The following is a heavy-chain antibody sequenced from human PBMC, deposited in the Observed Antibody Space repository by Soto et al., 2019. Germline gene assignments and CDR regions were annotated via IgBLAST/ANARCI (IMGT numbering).Heavy chain of an antibody. CDR1: GFTFSSYG. CDR3: AKGFYFDY. Sequence: GGSLRLSCAASGFTFSSYGMHWVRQAPGKGLEWVAVISYDGSNKYYADSVKGRFTISRDNSKNTLYLQMNSLRAEDTAVYYCAKGFYFDYWGQGTLVTVSS. CDR2: ISYDGSNK. V-gene: IGHV3-30*18. J-gene: IGHJ4*02.